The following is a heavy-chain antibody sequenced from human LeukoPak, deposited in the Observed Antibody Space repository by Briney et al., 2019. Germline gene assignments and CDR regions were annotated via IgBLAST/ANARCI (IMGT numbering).Heavy chain of an antibody. Sequence: TSETLSLTCTVSGGSISSGGYYRSWIRQPPGKGLEWIGYIYHSGSTYYNPSLKSRVTISVDRSKNQFSLKLSSVTAADTAVYYCARRDSLFDYWGQGTLVTVSS. D-gene: IGHD4-11*01. V-gene: IGHV4-30-2*01. CDR1: GGSISSGGYY. CDR2: IYHSGST. CDR3: ARRDSLFDY. J-gene: IGHJ4*02.